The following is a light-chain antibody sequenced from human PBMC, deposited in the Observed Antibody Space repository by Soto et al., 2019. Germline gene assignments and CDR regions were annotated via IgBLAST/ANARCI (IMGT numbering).Light chain of an antibody. V-gene: IGKV3D-11*01. CDR2: GAS. Sequence: VLTQSPVTLSVSPGERATLSCRASQDVGTYVAWYQVRGGQAPRLLISGASKRATGIPDRINGGGSGADFILTINSLESGDSAVYFCQQGGNWPVTFGQGTRVEIK. J-gene: IGKJ5*01. CDR1: QDVGTY. CDR3: QQGGNWPVT.